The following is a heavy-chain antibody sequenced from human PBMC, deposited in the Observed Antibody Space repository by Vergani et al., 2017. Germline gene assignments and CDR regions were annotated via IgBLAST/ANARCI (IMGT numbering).Heavy chain of an antibody. CDR3: AADISRNWFDY. CDR2: IYYSGSS. J-gene: IGHJ5*01. D-gene: IGHD3-3*02. V-gene: IGHV4-31*03. CDR1: VASISSGGYY. Sequence: QVQLQESGPGLVKPSQTLSLTCSVSVASISSGGYYWSWIRQFPGKGLEWIGYIYYSGSSHYNPSLKSRVTISVDSSMNRLFMKLTSVTAADTAVYYCAADISRNWFDYWGQGTLVTVSS.